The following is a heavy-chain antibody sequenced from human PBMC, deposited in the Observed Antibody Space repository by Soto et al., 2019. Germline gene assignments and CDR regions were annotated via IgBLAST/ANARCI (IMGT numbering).Heavy chain of an antibody. CDR1: GGSISSYY. D-gene: IGHD3-10*01. CDR2: VHHSWGS. J-gene: IGHJ6*02. Sequence: SETLSLTCTVSGGSISSYYWSWIRQPPGKPMEWIGYVHHSWGSSYNPSLQSRVAISLDTSKSQFSLELTSVTAADTAVYYCARQGFGPLHGLVDVWGQGTTVTVSS. V-gene: IGHV4-59*08. CDR3: ARQGFGPLHGLVDV.